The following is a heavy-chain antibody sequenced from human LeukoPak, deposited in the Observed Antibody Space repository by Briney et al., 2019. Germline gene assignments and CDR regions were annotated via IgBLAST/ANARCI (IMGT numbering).Heavy chain of an antibody. D-gene: IGHD3-10*01. CDR1: GYSFTSYW. J-gene: IGHJ3*02. V-gene: IGHV5-51*01. CDR3: ARTETYYGSGSYFDAFDI. Sequence: GESLKISCKASGYSFTSYWIGWVRQGPGKGLEYSPSFQGQVTISVDKSISTAYLQWSSLKALDTAMYYCARTETYYGSGSYFDAFDIWGQGTMVTVSS.